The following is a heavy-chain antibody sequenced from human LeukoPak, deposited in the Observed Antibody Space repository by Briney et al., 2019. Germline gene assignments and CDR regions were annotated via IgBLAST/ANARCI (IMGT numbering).Heavy chain of an antibody. CDR3: EKDGISKWRNQEWLSV. Sequence: GGSLRLSCAASGFTFSSYGMHWVRQAPGKGLEWVAFIRYDGSNKYYADSVKGRFTISRDNSKNTLYLQMNSLRAEDTAVYYCEKDGISKWRNQEWLSVWGQGTLVTVSS. J-gene: IGHJ4*02. D-gene: IGHD3-3*01. V-gene: IGHV3-30*02. CDR2: IRYDGSNK. CDR1: GFTFSSYG.